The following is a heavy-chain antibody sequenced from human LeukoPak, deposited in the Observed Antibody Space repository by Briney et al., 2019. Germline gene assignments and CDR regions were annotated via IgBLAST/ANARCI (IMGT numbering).Heavy chain of an antibody. D-gene: IGHD6-19*01. J-gene: IGHJ4*02. Sequence: GGSLRLSCAASGFTFSSYAMHWVRQAPGKGLEWVAVISYDGSNKYYADSVKGRFTISRDNSKNTLYLQMNSLRAEGTAVYYCARAVAGPPYDYWGQGTLVTVSS. CDR1: GFTFSSYA. V-gene: IGHV3-30-3*01. CDR3: ARAVAGPPYDY. CDR2: ISYDGSNK.